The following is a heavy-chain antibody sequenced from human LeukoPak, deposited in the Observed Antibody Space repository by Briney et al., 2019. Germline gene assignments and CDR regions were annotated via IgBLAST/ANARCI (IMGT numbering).Heavy chain of an antibody. J-gene: IGHJ4*02. CDR3: ARDYYGSGTYYHDY. CDR2: ISSSTYT. Sequence: PGGSLRLSCAASGFTFSDYYMSWIRQAPGKGLEWISYISSSTYTNYADSVKGRFTISRDNAKNSMYLQMNSLRAEDTAVYYCARDYYGSGTYYHDYWGQGTLVTVSS. V-gene: IGHV3-11*05. D-gene: IGHD3-10*01. CDR1: GFTFSDYY.